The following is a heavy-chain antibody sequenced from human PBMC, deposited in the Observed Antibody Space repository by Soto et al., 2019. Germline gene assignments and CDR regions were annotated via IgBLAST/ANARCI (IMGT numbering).Heavy chain of an antibody. CDR2: ISYDGANK. V-gene: IGHV3-30*18. D-gene: IGHD6-19*01. J-gene: IGHJ4*02. Sequence: GSLRLSCAASGFTFSSFGMYWVRQAPGKGLEWVAVISYDGANKYYADSVKGRFTISRDNSKNTLYLQMNSLRVEDTAVFYCAKPTVPFGRAAVAGPFEHWGQGTLVTVSS. CDR3: AKPTVPFGRAAVAGPFEH. CDR1: GFTFSSFG.